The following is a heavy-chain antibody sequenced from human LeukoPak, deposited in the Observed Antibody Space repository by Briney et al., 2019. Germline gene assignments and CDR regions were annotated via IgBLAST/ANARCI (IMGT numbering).Heavy chain of an antibody. D-gene: IGHD4-17*01. CDR1: GFTFSSYG. Sequence: GGSLRLSCAASGFTFSSYGMHWVRQAPGKGLEWVAVISYDGSNKYYADSVKGRFTISRDNSKNTLYLQMNSLRAEDTAVYYCARESGKGTVTTFEVIDYWGQGTLVTVSS. J-gene: IGHJ4*02. CDR3: ARESGKGTVTTFEVIDY. CDR2: ISYDGSNK. V-gene: IGHV3-30*19.